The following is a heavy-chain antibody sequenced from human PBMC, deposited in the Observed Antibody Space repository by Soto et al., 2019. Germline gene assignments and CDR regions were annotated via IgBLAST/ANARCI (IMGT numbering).Heavy chain of an antibody. Sequence: PXXTLSLACAVSGGSISSSNWWSWVRQPPGKGLEWIGEIYHSGSTNYNPSLKSRVTISVDKSKNQFSLKLSSVTAEDTAVYYCARARQTRFDYYGMGVWGQGTTVTVSS. V-gene: IGHV4-4*02. CDR1: GGSISSSNW. CDR3: ARARQTRFDYYGMGV. CDR2: IYHSGST. D-gene: IGHD3-10*01. J-gene: IGHJ6*02.